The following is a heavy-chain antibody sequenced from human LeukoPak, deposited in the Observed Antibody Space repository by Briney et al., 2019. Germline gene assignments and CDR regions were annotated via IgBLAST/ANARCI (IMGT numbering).Heavy chain of an antibody. CDR2: INPSGGST. V-gene: IGHV1-46*01. CDR3: ARGYRITMVRGVIVY. D-gene: IGHD3-10*01. Sequence: GASVKVSCKASGYTFTSYYMHWVRQAPGQGLEWMGIINPSGGSTSYAQKFQGRVTMTRDMSTSTVYMELSSLRSEDTAVYYCARGYRITMVRGVIVYWGQGTLVTVSS. J-gene: IGHJ4*02. CDR1: GYTFTSYY.